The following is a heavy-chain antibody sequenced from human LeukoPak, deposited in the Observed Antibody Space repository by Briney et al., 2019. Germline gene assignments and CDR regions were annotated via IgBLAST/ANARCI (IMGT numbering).Heavy chain of an antibody. CDR1: GFTFNSYA. D-gene: IGHD3-22*01. Sequence: GGSLRLSCAASGFTFNSYAMSWVRQAPGKGLEWVSAISGSGGSTYYADSVKGRFTISRDNSKNTLYLQMNSLRAEDTAVYYCAKLIPDYYYDSSGYPQDYWGQGTLVTVSS. CDR3: AKLIPDYYYDSSGYPQDY. CDR2: ISGSGGST. J-gene: IGHJ4*02. V-gene: IGHV3-23*01.